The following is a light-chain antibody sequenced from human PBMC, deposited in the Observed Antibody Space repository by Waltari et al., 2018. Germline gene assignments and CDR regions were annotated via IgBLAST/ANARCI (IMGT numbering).Light chain of an antibody. Sequence: QSVLPQPPSASGTPGQRVTISCSGSSANIGSNTVNWYQQLPGTAPKLLIYSNKQRPSGVPDRFSGSNSGTSASLAISGLQSEDEADYYCAAWDDSLVFGGGTKLTVL. V-gene: IGLV1-44*01. CDR1: SANIGSNT. CDR3: AAWDDSLV. J-gene: IGLJ3*02. CDR2: SNK.